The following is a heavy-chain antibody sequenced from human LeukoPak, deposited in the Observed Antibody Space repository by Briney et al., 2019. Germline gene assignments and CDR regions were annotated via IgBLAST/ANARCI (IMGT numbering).Heavy chain of an antibody. CDR1: GYTFTSYG. D-gene: IGHD2-2*01. Sequence: ASVKVSCKASGYTFTSYGISWVRQAPGQGLEWMGWISAYNGNTNYAQKLQGRVTMTTDTSTSTAYMELRSLRSDDTAVYYCARGYCSSTSRYPFDYWGQGTLVTVSS. J-gene: IGHJ4*02. CDR3: ARGYCSSTSRYPFDY. V-gene: IGHV1-18*01. CDR2: ISAYNGNT.